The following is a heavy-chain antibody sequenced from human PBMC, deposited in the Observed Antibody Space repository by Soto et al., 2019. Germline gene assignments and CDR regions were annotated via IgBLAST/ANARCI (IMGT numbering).Heavy chain of an antibody. V-gene: IGHV5-10-1*01. CDR2: IDPSDGYT. CDR3: ARRGAGYCTGKSCPLDF. J-gene: IGHJ4*02. CDR1: GYSFGLYW. Sequence: GESLKISCKGSGYSFGLYWIAWVRQMPGKGLEWMGRIDPSDGYTNYSPSFRGHVTISVDTSISTAYLQWSNLKASDTAMYFCARRGAGYCTGKSCPLDFWGQGTLVTVSS. D-gene: IGHD2-8*02.